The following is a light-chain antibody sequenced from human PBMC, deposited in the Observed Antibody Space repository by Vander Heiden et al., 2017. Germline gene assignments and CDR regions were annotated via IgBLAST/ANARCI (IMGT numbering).Light chain of an antibody. J-gene: IGKJ2*01. CDR2: YAS. V-gene: IGKV6-21*01. CDR1: ESIGTS. CDR3: LQTSSLPYT. Sequence: IVLTPPPDVQSVTPKERVTITCRASESIGTSCHWYQQKPDQSPKLLIKYASQSFSGVPSRFTGSGSGTDFTLTINSLEAEDAAAYYCLQTSSLPYTFGQGTKLEIK.